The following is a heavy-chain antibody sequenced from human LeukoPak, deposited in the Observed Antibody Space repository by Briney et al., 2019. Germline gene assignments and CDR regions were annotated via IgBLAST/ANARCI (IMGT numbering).Heavy chain of an antibody. CDR3: ARLFSQGP. Sequence: XRQAPGKGLEWVSVIYSGGGTYYADSVKGRFTISRDNSKNTLYLQMNSLRAEDTAVYYCARLFSQGPWGQGTLVTVSS. V-gene: IGHV3-53*01. D-gene: IGHD2-21*01. CDR2: IYSGGGT. J-gene: IGHJ5*02.